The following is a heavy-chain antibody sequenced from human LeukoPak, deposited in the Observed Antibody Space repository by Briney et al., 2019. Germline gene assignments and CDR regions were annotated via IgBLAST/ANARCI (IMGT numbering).Heavy chain of an antibody. D-gene: IGHD6-19*01. CDR3: ARKTNIRGGQWLVSARPDAFDI. CDR1: GGSISSYY. CDR2: IHYSGST. V-gene: IGHV4-59*01. Sequence: SETLSLTCTVSGGSISSYYWSWIRQPPGKGLEYIGYIHYSGSTNYKPSLKSRATISVDTSKNQFSLKLSSVTAADTAVYYCARKTNIRGGQWLVSARPDAFDIWGQGTMVTVSS. J-gene: IGHJ3*02.